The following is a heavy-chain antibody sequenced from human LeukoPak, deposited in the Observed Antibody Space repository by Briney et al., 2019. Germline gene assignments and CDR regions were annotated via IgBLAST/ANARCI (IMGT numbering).Heavy chain of an antibody. CDR1: GGSFSGYY. D-gene: IGHD5-12*01. J-gene: IGHJ6*02. Sequence: PSETLSLTCAVYGGSFSGYYWSWIRQPPGKGLEWIGEINHSGSTNYNPSLKSRILISADKSQSQFSLRLNSVTAADTAVYYCVRILRPGVDLVSTINYGNDVWGPGTTVIVSS. V-gene: IGHV4-34*09. CDR3: VRILRPGVDLVSTINYGNDV. CDR2: INHSGST.